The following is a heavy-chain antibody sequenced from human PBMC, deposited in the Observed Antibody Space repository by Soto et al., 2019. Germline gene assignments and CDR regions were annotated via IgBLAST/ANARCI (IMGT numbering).Heavy chain of an antibody. CDR2: IYDSQST. CDR3: ATERITTSAQDFFDS. CDR1: GASISSGGYY. J-gene: IGHJ4*02. Sequence: QVRLQESGPGLVKPSQTLSLTSSVSGASISSGGYYRSWIRQHPVKGPEWFGYIYDSQSTNYNPSRKSRVTISLDTSQNQVALKVRSVTAADTALYFCATERITTSAQDFFDSWGQGTLVTVS. D-gene: IGHD2-15*01. V-gene: IGHV4-31*03.